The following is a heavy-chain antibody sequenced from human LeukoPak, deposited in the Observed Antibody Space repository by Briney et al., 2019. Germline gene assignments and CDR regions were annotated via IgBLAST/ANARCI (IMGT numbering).Heavy chain of an antibody. CDR1: GGSISSSNW. J-gene: IGHJ4*02. Sequence: NPSGTLSLTCAVSGGSISSSNWWSWVRQPPGKGLEWIGYIYYSGSTNYNPSLKSRVTISVDTSKNQFSLKLSSVTAADTAVYYCASRSFGGSWPRDYWGQGTLVTVSS. CDR3: ASRSFGGSWPRDY. D-gene: IGHD6-13*01. V-gene: IGHV4-4*02. CDR2: IYYSGST.